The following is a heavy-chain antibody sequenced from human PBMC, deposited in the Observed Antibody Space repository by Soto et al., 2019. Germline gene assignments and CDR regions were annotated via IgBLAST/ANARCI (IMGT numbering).Heavy chain of an antibody. Sequence: QMQLVQSGPEVKKPGTSVKVSCKASGFTFTSSAVQWVRQARGQRLEWIGWIVVGSGNTNYAQKFQERVTITRDMSTSTAYMELSSLRSEDTAVYYCANGGYYYDSSGSGYWGQGPMVTVSS. CDR3: ANGGYYYDSSGSGY. D-gene: IGHD3-22*01. J-gene: IGHJ4*02. CDR1: GFTFTSSA. V-gene: IGHV1-58*01. CDR2: IVVGSGNT.